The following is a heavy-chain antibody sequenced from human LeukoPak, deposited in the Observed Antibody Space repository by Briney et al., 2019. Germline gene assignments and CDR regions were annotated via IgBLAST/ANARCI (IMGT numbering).Heavy chain of an antibody. CDR1: GFTFSSYE. CDR2: ISSSGSTI. CDR3: ARVKTHLPYYGDYGPDHYYYMDV. Sequence: PGGSLRLSCAASGFTFSSYEMNWVRQAPGKGLEWVSYISSSGSTIYYADSVKGRFTISRDNAKNSLYLQMNSLRAEDTAVYYCARVKTHLPYYGDYGPDHYYYMDVWGKGTTVTVSS. D-gene: IGHD4-17*01. V-gene: IGHV3-48*03. J-gene: IGHJ6*03.